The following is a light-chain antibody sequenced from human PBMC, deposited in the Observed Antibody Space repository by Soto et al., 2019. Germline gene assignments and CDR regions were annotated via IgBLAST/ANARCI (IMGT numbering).Light chain of an antibody. V-gene: IGKV1-5*01. Sequence: DLQMTQSPSTLSASVGDRVTITCLASQNINSWLAWFQQKPGKAPNLLMYDASTLESGGPSRFSGSGSGTEFTPTISRLQPDDFATYYCQQDNKYMGTCGQGTKVEIK. CDR3: QQDNKYMGT. CDR1: QNINSW. CDR2: DAS. J-gene: IGKJ1*01.